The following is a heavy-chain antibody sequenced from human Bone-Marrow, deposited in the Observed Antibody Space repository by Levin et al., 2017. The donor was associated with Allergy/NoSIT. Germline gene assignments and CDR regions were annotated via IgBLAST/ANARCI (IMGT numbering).Heavy chain of an antibody. CDR3: AAAHY. J-gene: IGHJ4*02. CDR1: GFTFSSIW. V-gene: IGHV3-7*01. CDR2: IKEDGSQK. Sequence: GESLKISCAASGFTFSSIWMSWVRQASGKGLEWVASIKEDGSQKNYVDSVKGRFNISRDNVKNSLYLQMNSLRAEDTALYYCAAAHYWGQGTLVTVSS. D-gene: IGHD2-15*01.